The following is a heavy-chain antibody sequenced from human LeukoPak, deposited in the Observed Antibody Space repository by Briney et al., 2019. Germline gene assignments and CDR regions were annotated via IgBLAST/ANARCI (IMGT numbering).Heavy chain of an antibody. J-gene: IGHJ5*02. CDR1: GFTFSNYW. V-gene: IGHV3-74*01. CDR2: IYVDGRTT. CDR3: IRDFRSADL. Sequence: RGSLRLSCVASGFTFSNYWMHWVRQPPGKGLVWVSRIYVDGRTTNYADSVKGRFTISRDNAKNTVYLEMNSLSVGDTATYYCIRDFRSADLWGQGTLVTVTS.